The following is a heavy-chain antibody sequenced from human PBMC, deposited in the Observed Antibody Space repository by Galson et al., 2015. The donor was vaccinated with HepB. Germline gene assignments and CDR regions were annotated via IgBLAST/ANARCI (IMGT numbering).Heavy chain of an antibody. CDR1: GGTFSTRT. CDR3: TRDGEGSGRYFDY. D-gene: IGHD1-26*01. J-gene: IGHJ4*02. Sequence: SVKVSCKASGGTFSTRTISWVRQAPGQGLEWMGGVIPIFDKSNYAQKFQGRVTISADESTSTAYMELSSLTSDDTALYYCTRDGEGSGRYFDYWGREPWSPSRQ. V-gene: IGHV1-69*13. CDR2: VIPIFDKS.